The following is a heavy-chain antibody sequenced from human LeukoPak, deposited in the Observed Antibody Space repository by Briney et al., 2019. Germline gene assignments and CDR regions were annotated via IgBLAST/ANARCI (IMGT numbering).Heavy chain of an antibody. CDR3: ATGLWFGGSHFDY. J-gene: IGHJ4*02. V-gene: IGHV1-24*01. Sequence: ASEKVSCKVSGYTHTELSMHWVRQASGKWLEWMGGFDPEDGETIYAQKFQGRVTMTEDTSTDTAYMELSSLRSEDTAVYYCATGLWFGGSHFDYWGQGTLVTVSS. CDR2: FDPEDGET. D-gene: IGHD3-10*01. CDR1: GYTHTELS.